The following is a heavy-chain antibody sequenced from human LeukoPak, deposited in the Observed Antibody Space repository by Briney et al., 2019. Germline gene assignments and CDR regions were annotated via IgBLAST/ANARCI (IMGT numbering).Heavy chain of an antibody. CDR3: ASRMYYYYGMDV. J-gene: IGHJ6*02. CDR1: GGSFSDYY. V-gene: IGHV4-34*01. Sequence: SETLSLTCAVYGGSFSDYYWSWIRQPPGKGLEWIGEIDHRESTTYNPSLKSRVTISVDTSKNQFSLKLNSVTAADTAVYYCASRMYYYYGMDVWGQGTTVIVSS. CDR2: IDHREST.